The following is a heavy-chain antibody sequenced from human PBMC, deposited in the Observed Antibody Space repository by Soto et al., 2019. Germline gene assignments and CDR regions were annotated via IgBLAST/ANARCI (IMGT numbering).Heavy chain of an antibody. Sequence: PGGSLRLSCAASGFTFSSYAMSWVRQAPGKGLEWVSAISGSGGSTYYADSVKGRFTISRDNSKNTLYLQMNSLRAEDTAVYYCATGGPYYYDSSGFSYWGQGTLVTVSS. D-gene: IGHD3-22*01. CDR2: ISGSGGST. J-gene: IGHJ4*02. V-gene: IGHV3-23*01. CDR1: GFTFSSYA. CDR3: ATGGPYYYDSSGFSY.